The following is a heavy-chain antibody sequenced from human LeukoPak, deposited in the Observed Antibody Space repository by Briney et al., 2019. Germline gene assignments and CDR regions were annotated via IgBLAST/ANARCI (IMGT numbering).Heavy chain of an antibody. CDR3: ARGGGRIAAAETDFDY. Sequence: GGSLRLSCAASGFTFSSYDIHWVRQATGKGLEWVSAIGTAGDTYYPGSVKGRFTISRENAKNSLYLQMNSLRAGDTAVYYCARGGGRIAAAETDFDYWGQGTLVTVSS. CDR2: IGTAGDT. D-gene: IGHD6-13*01. V-gene: IGHV3-13*01. J-gene: IGHJ4*02. CDR1: GFTFSSYD.